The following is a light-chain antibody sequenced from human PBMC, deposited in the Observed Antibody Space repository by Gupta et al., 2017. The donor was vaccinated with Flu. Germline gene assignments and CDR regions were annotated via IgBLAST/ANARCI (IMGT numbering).Light chain of an antibody. J-gene: IGLJ2*01. V-gene: IGLV1-47*01. CDR3: AAWDDSLSCVV. CDR1: SSNIGSNF. Sequence: QSVLTQPPSASGTPGQRVTVHCSGSSSNIGSNFVYWYQQLPGTAPKLLMYRNDQRPSGVPDRFSGSKSGTSASLAISGLRSEDEADYYCAAWDDSLSCVVFGGGTRLTVL. CDR2: RND.